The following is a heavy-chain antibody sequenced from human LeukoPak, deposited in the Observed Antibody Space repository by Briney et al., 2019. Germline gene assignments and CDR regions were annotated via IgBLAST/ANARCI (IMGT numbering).Heavy chain of an antibody. V-gene: IGHV3-7*03. CDR1: GFTFSSYW. J-gene: IGHJ4*02. D-gene: IGHD6-19*01. Sequence: PGGSLRLSCVISGFTFSSYWVTWVRQAPGKGLEWVANIKQDGSETYYVDSVKGRFTISRDNAKDSVFLQMNSLRAEDTAVYYCATDKAAVAGTTGFDYWGQGTLVTVSS. CDR2: IKQDGSET. CDR3: ATDKAAVAGTTGFDY.